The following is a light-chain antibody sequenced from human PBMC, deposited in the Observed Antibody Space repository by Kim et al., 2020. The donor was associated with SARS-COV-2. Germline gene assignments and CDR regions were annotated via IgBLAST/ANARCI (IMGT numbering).Light chain of an antibody. CDR3: NSRDSSGNHHWV. CDR2: GKN. V-gene: IGLV3-19*01. J-gene: IGLJ3*02. CDR1: SLRSYY. Sequence: SSELTQDPAVSVALGQTVRITCQGDSLRSYYASWYQQKPGQAPVLVIYGKNNRPSGIPDRFSGSSSGNTASLTITGAQAEDEADYYCNSRDSSGNHHWVFGGGTKLIVL.